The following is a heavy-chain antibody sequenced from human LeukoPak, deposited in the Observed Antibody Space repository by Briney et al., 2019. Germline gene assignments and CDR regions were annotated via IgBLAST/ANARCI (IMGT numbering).Heavy chain of an antibody. CDR3: AKEEGAVGATYFDY. J-gene: IGHJ4*02. CDR2: ITSSSIHT. Sequence: GGSLRLSCAASGFTFITYNMNWVRQAPGKGLEWVSSITSSSIHTFYADSVRGRFTISRDNAKNSLYLQMNSLRAEDTAVYYCAKEEGAVGATYFDYWGQGTLVTVSS. CDR1: GFTFITYN. V-gene: IGHV3-21*01. D-gene: IGHD1-26*01.